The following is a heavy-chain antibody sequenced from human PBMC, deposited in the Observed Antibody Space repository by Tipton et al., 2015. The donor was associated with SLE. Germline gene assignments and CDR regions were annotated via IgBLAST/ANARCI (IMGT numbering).Heavy chain of an antibody. Sequence: TLSLTCTVSGGSISSYYWSWIRQPAGKGLKWIGRIYTSGSTNYNPSLKSRVTISVDTSKNQFSLKLSSVTAADTAVYYCARGTPFMEWERNWFDPWGQGTLVIVST. J-gene: IGHJ5*02. V-gene: IGHV4-4*07. CDR2: IYTSGST. D-gene: IGHD3-3*01. CDR1: GGSISSYY. CDR3: ARGTPFMEWERNWFDP.